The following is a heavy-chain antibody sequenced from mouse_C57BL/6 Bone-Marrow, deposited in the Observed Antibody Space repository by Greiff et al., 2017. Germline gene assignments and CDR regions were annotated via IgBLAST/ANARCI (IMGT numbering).Heavy chain of an antibody. V-gene: IGHV1-76*01. CDR1: GYTFTDYY. D-gene: IGHD4-1*01. CDR3: ATNWVDY. CDR2: IYPGSGNT. J-gene: IGHJ2*01. Sequence: VKLQESGAELVRPGASVKLSCKASGYTFTDYYINWVKQRPGQGLEWIARIYPGSGNTYYNEKFKGKATLTAEKSSSTAYMQLSSLTSEDSAVYFCATNWVDYWGQGTTLTVSS.